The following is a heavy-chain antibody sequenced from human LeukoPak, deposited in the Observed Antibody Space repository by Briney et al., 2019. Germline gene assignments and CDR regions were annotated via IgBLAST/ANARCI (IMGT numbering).Heavy chain of an antibody. CDR2: IYTSGST. D-gene: IGHD3-16*01. Sequence: IPSETLSLTRTVSGGSISSYYWSWIRQPAGKGLEWIGRIYTSGSTNYNPSLKSRVTMSVDTSKNQFSLKLSSVTAADTAVYYCAGGGGGRGYYYYYYMDVWGKGTTVTVSS. J-gene: IGHJ6*03. CDR1: GGSISSYY. V-gene: IGHV4-4*07. CDR3: AGGGGGRGYYYYYYMDV.